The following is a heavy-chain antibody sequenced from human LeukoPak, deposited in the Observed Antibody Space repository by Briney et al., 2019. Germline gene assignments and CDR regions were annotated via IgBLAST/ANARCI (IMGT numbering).Heavy chain of an antibody. J-gene: IGHJ4*02. CDR2: IYYSGST. D-gene: IGHD6-13*01. Sequence: SETLSLTCTVSGGSISSSSYYWGWIRQPPGKGLEWIGSIYYSGSTYYNPSLESRVTISVDTSKNQFSLKLSSVTAADTAVYYCARLGYSTRWYYFDYWGQGTLVTVSS. V-gene: IGHV4-39*01. CDR3: ARLGYSTRWYYFDY. CDR1: GGSISSSSYY.